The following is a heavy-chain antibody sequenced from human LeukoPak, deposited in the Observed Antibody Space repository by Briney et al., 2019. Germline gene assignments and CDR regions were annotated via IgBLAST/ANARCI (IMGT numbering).Heavy chain of an antibody. Sequence: PGRSLRLSCAASGFTFSSYAMHWVRQAPGKGLEWVAVISYDGSNKYYADSVKGRFTISRDNSKNTLYLQMNSLRAEDTAVYYCARPLYCSSTSCLDYWGQGTLVTVSS. D-gene: IGHD2-2*01. CDR1: GFTFSSYA. CDR3: ARPLYCSSTSCLDY. V-gene: IGHV3-30-3*01. CDR2: ISYDGSNK. J-gene: IGHJ4*02.